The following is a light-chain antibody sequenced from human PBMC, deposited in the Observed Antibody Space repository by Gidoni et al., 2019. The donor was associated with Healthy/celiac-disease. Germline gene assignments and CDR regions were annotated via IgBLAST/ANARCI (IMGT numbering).Light chain of an antibody. CDR3: QQYNNWHPLT. CDR1: QSVSSN. V-gene: IGKV3-15*01. CDR2: GAS. Sequence: ELVMTQSPATLSVSPGERATLSCRASQSVSSNLAWYQQKPGQAPRLLIYGASTRATGIPARFSGSGSGTEVTLTISSLQSEDFAVYYCQQYNNWHPLTFXGXTKVEIK. J-gene: IGKJ4*01.